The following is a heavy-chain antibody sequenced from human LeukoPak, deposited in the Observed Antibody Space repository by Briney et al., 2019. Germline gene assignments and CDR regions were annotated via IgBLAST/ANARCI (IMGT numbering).Heavy chain of an antibody. V-gene: IGHV4-31*03. D-gene: IGHD2-15*01. Sequence: SETLSLTCTVSGGSISSGGYYWSWIRQHPGKGLEWIGYIYYSGSTYYNPSLKSRVTISVDTSKNQFSLKLSSVTAADTAVYYCARGMVSVRCGSCYSDYWGQGTLVTVSS. CDR2: IYYSGST. CDR3: ARGMVSVRCGSCYSDY. J-gene: IGHJ4*02. CDR1: GGSISSGGYY.